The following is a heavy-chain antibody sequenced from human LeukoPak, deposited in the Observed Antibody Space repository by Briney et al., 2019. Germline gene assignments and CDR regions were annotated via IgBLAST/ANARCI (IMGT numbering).Heavy chain of an antibody. CDR2: MNPNSGNT. D-gene: IGHD7-27*01. CDR1: GYRFSSYE. Sequence: ASVKVSCKASGYRFSSYEITWVRRATGQGLEWMGWMNPNSGNTGLAQKFQGRLTMTRDTSISTAYMELSRLRSDDTAVYYCARDWGHSDAFDIWGQGTMVTVSS. J-gene: IGHJ3*02. CDR3: ARDWGHSDAFDI. V-gene: IGHV1-8*01.